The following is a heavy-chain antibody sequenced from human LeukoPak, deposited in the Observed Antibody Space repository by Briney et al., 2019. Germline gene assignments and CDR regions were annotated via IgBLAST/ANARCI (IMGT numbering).Heavy chain of an antibody. D-gene: IGHD3-22*01. J-gene: IGHJ4*02. V-gene: IGHV4-34*01. CDR3: ARGSPSTYYYDSSGQDFFDY. CDR2: INHSGST. CDR1: GGSFSGYY. Sequence: SETLSLTCAVYGGSFSGYYWSWIRQPPGKGLEWIGEINHSGSTNYNPSLKSRVTISVDTSKNQFSLKLSSVTAADTAVYYCARGSPSTYYYDSSGQDFFDYWGQGTLVTVSS.